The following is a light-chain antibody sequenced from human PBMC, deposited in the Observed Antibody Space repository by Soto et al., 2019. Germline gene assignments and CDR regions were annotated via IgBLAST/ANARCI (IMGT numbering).Light chain of an antibody. J-gene: IGKJ4*01. CDR2: DTS. CDR1: QGIGDT. V-gene: IGKV3-15*01. CDR3: QHYVNWPLT. Sequence: EIVMTQSPATLSVSPGEGATLCGRASQGIGDTLAWYQQKPGQTPRLLIYDTSIRATGVPARFSGSRSGAEFTLTISSLQSEDFAVYYCQHYVNWPLTLRGGTKVDIK.